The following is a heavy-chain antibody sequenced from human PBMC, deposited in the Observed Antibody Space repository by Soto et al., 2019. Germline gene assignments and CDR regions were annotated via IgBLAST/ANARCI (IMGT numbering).Heavy chain of an antibody. Sequence: PGPSLRRSCAGAVFTFSSYAMTGVRPPPVEVLDWFSAISGTGISTYYADSVKGRFTISRDNSRNTLYLQMNSLRAEDTAVYYCAKSGIPSGTYLSSPEYWGQGTLVTVSS. CDR3: AKSGIPSGTYLSSPEY. J-gene: IGHJ4*02. D-gene: IGHD1-26*01. CDR2: ISGTGIST. CDR1: VFTFSSYA. V-gene: IGHV3-23*01.